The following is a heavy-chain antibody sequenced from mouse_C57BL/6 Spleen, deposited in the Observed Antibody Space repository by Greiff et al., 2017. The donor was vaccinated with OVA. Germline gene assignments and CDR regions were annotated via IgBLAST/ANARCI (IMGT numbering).Heavy chain of an antibody. V-gene: IGHV1-80*01. CDR1: GYAFSSYW. Sequence: VQVVESGAELVKPGASVKISCKASGYAFSSYWMNWVKQRPGKGLEWIGQIYPGDGDTNYNGKFKGKATLTADKSSSTAYMQLSRLTSEDSAVYFCARNYYYGSHYYAMDYWGQGTSVTVSS. D-gene: IGHD1-1*01. CDR2: IYPGDGDT. J-gene: IGHJ4*01. CDR3: ARNYYYGSHYYAMDY.